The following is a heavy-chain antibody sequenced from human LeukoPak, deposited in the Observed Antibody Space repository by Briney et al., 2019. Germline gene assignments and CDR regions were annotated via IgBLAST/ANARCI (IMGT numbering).Heavy chain of an antibody. V-gene: IGHV4-4*07. D-gene: IGHD2-2*01. CDR3: ARVSCTSSSCDLFAFDI. CDR1: GGSISSYY. J-gene: IGHJ3*02. Sequence: SETLSLTCTVSGGSISSYYWSWIRQPAGKGLEWIGRIYTSGSTDYNPSLKSRVTMSIDTSNNQFSLKLSSVTAADTAVYYCARVSCTSSSCDLFAFDIWGQGTMVAVSS. CDR2: IYTSGST.